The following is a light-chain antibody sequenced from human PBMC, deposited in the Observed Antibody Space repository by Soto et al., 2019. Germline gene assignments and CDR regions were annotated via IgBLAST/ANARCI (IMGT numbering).Light chain of an antibody. Sequence: QSVLTQSPSVSGAPGQRITISCTGSSSDIGAHSDVYWYQHLPGTAPKLLIYDNNNRPSGVPDRFSGSKSGTSASLAITGLQADDEADYYCQSYDSSLSAPYVFGTGTKLTVL. J-gene: IGLJ1*01. CDR2: DNN. V-gene: IGLV1-40*01. CDR3: QSYDSSLSAPYV. CDR1: SSDIGAHSD.